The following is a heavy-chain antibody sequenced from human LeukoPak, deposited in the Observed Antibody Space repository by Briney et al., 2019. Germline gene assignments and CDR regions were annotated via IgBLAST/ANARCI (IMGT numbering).Heavy chain of an antibody. CDR3: ASSDIAAAGTVEYYFDY. CDR1: GGSISSGGYS. D-gene: IGHD6-13*01. J-gene: IGHJ4*02. V-gene: IGHV4-30-2*01. Sequence: PSQTLSLTCAVSGGSISSGGYSWSWIRQPPGKGLEWIGYIYHSGSTYYNPSLKSRVTISVDRSKNQFSLKLSSVTAADTAVYYCASSDIAAAGTVEYYFDYWGQGTLVTVSS. CDR2: IYHSGST.